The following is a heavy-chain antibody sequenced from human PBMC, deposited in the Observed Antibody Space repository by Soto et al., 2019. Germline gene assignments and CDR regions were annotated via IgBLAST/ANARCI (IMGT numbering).Heavy chain of an antibody. CDR1: GGSISSGGYY. CDR2: IYYSGST. J-gene: IGHJ2*01. CDR3: ASGGPYWYFDL. V-gene: IGHV4-31*03. Sequence: QVQLQESGPGLVKPSQTLSLTCTVSGGSISSGGYYWSWIRQHPGKGLEWIGYIYYSGSTFYNPSLKRRVTLSVVTAKNQFSLKLSSVTAADTAVYDCASGGPYWYFDLWGRGALVTVSS. D-gene: IGHD3-16*01.